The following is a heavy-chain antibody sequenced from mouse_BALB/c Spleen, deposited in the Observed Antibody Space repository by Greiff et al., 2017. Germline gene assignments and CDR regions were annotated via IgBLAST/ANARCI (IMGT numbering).Heavy chain of an antibody. CDR1: GYTFTSYW. V-gene: IGHV1S81*02. CDR3: ARKGGGTTVVAPMDY. Sequence: QVQLKQPGAELVKPGASVKLSCKASGYTFTSYWMHWVKQRPGQGLEWIGEINPSNGRTNYNEKFKSKATLTVDKSSSTAYMQLSSLTSEDSAVYYCARKGGGTTVVAPMDYWGQGTSVTVSS. J-gene: IGHJ4*01. D-gene: IGHD1-1*01. CDR2: INPSNGRT.